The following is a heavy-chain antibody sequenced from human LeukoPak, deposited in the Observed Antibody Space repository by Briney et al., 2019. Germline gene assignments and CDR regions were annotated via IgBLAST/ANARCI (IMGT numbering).Heavy chain of an antibody. CDR1: GLMLHGYA. V-gene: IGHV3-43*02. CDR3: ARESESSGWYDY. J-gene: IGHJ4*02. CDR2: ISGYGGST. D-gene: IGHD6-19*01. Sequence: GGSLRLSCAAPGLMLHGYAIHWVRQAPGKGLEWVSLISGYGGSTFYADSVKGRFTISRDNSKNSLYLQMNSLRSDDTALYYCARESESSGWYDYWGQGTLVTVSS.